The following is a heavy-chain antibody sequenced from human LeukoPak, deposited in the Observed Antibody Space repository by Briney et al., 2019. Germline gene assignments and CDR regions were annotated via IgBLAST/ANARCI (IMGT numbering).Heavy chain of an antibody. J-gene: IGHJ5*02. Sequence: GASVKVSCKASGCTFSSYAISWVRQAPGQGLEWMGRIIPILGIANYAQKLQGRVTITADKSTSTAYMEMSSLSSEDTDVYYCASDGGAIVVVVADNWFDLWGQGTLVTVSS. CDR2: IIPILGIA. CDR1: GCTFSSYA. CDR3: ASDGGAIVVVVADNWFDL. D-gene: IGHD2-15*01. V-gene: IGHV1-69*04.